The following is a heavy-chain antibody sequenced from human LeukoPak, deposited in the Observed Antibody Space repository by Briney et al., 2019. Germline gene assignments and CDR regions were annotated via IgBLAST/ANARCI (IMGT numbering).Heavy chain of an antibody. CDR3: ARDGYYDSSGYYYPGDYYYYYGMDV. CDR2: IGAGGTRT. Sequence: GGSLRLSCAASGFTFSSYAMTWVRQAPGKGLEWVSAIGAGGTRTYYADSVKGRFTISRDNAKNSLYLQMNSLRAEDTAVYYCARDGYYDSSGYYYPGDYYYYYGMDVWGQGTTVTVSS. D-gene: IGHD3-22*01. V-gene: IGHV3-23*01. J-gene: IGHJ6*02. CDR1: GFTFSSYA.